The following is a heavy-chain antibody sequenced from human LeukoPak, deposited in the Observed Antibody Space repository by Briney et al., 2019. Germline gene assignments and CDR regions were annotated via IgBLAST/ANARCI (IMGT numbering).Heavy chain of an antibody. D-gene: IGHD1-1*01. CDR2: ISYDGSNK. Sequence: PGRSLRLSCAASGFTFSSYGMHWVRQGPGKGLVWVAVISYDGSNKYYADSVKGRFTISRDNSKNTLYLQMNSLRAEDTAVYYCAKDSQTETLSAWGQGTLVTVSS. CDR1: GFTFSSYG. J-gene: IGHJ5*02. CDR3: AKDSQTETLSA. V-gene: IGHV3-30*18.